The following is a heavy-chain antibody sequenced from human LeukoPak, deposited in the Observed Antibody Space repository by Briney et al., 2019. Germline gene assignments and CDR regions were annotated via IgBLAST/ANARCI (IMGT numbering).Heavy chain of an antibody. J-gene: IGHJ4*02. V-gene: IGHV1-69*05. Sequence: GASVKVSCKASGGTFSSYAISWVRQAPGQGLEWMGGIIPIFGTANYAQKFQGRVTITTDESTSTAYMELRSLRSDDTAVYYCASFSMQEDHPLDYWGQGTLVTVSS. CDR2: IIPIFGTA. CDR3: ASFSMQEDHPLDY. CDR1: GGTFSSYA. D-gene: IGHD1-14*01.